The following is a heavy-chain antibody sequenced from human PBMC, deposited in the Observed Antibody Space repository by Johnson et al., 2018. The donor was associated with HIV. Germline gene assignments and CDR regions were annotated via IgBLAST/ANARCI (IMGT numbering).Heavy chain of an antibody. CDR2: INSDGSSI. D-gene: IGHD3-22*01. J-gene: IGHJ3*02. Sequence: VQLVESGGGVVQPGRSLRLSCAASGFTFSRYWMHWVRQAPGKGLVWVSRINSDGSSITYADSVKGRFTISRANAKNTLYLQMNSLRAEDTAVYYCARERDYDGSSAYGVDVFDIWGQGTMVTVSS. CDR1: GFTFSRYW. CDR3: ARERDYDGSSAYGVDVFDI. V-gene: IGHV3-74*03.